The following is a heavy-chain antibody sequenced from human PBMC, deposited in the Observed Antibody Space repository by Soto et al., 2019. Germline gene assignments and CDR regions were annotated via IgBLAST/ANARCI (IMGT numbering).Heavy chain of an antibody. J-gene: IGHJ5*02. V-gene: IGHV3-15*07. D-gene: IGHD2-21*02. Sequence: GGSLRLSCAASGFTFSNAWMNWVRQAPGKGLEWVGRIKSKTDGGTTDYAAPVRGRFTISRDDSKNTLYLQMNSLKTEDTAVYYCTTVDTVVTPGWFDPWGQGTLVTVSS. CDR1: GFTFSNAW. CDR3: TTVDTVVTPGWFDP. CDR2: IKSKTDGGTT.